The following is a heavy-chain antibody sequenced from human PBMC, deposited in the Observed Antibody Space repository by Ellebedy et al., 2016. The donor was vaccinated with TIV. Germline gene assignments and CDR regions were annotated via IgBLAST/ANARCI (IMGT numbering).Heavy chain of an antibody. J-gene: IGHJ4*02. D-gene: IGHD6-25*01. Sequence: GGSLRLSCAGSGFSFNDYAMYWVRQAPGKGLEWVSGISWHSVSIGYADSVRGRFTTSRDNAKNSLYLQMNSLRPEDTALYYCAKGLTARGYFDYWGQGTLVTVSS. CDR1: GFSFNDYA. CDR3: AKGLTARGYFDY. V-gene: IGHV3-9*01. CDR2: ISWHSVSI.